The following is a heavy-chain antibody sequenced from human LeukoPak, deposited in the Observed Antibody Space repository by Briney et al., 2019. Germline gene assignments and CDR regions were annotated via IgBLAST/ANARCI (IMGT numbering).Heavy chain of an antibody. D-gene: IGHD4-23*01. CDR3: ARDPSDYGGNGYFDY. J-gene: IGHJ4*02. V-gene: IGHV4-4*07. CDR2: IYTSGST. Sequence: SETLSLTCTVSGGSISSYYWGWIRQPAGKGLEWIGRIYTSGSTNYNPSLKSRVTMSVDTSKNQFSLKLSSVTAADTAVYYCARDPSDYGGNGYFDYWGQGTLVTVSS. CDR1: GGSISSYY.